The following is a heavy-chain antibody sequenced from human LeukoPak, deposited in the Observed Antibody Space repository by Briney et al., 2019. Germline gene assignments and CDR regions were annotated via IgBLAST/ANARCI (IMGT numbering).Heavy chain of an antibody. CDR2: IYSDGTT. J-gene: IGHJ4*02. V-gene: IGHV3-53*04. CDR3: ARAGYYYDRGGSYFPYDY. D-gene: IGHD3-22*01. CDR1: GFTVGSSY. Sequence: PGGSLRLSCEASGFTVGSSYMGWVRQAPGKGLEWVSLIYSDGTTYYADSVKGRFTLSRHNPKNTLYLQMDSLRAEDTAVYYCARAGYYYDRGGSYFPYDYWGQGTLVTVSS.